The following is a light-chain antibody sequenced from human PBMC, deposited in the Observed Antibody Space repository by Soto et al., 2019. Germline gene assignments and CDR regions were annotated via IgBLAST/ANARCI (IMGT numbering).Light chain of an antibody. CDR2: TAS. J-gene: IGKJ5*01. CDR1: QAIRTY. Sequence: IQLTQSPSTLSASAGDRVTITCRASQAIRTYLAWYQQRPGRAPKLLIYTASTLQSGVPSRFSGSGSGTEFTLTITSLQPEDFATYYCQQLNSYLITFGQGTRLEIK. CDR3: QQLNSYLIT. V-gene: IGKV1-9*01.